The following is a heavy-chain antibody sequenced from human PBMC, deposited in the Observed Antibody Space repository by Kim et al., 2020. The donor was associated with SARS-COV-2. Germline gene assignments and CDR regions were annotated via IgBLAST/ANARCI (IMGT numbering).Heavy chain of an antibody. J-gene: IGHJ4*02. Sequence: GGSLRLSCAASGFTFDDYAMHWVRQAPGKGLEWVSGISWNSGSIGYADSVKGRFTISRDNAKNSLYLQMNSLRAEDTALYYCAKGTYSSSDTCDYWGQGTLVTVSS. CDR3: AKGTYSSSDTCDY. CDR2: ISWNSGSI. V-gene: IGHV3-9*01. CDR1: GFTFDDYA. D-gene: IGHD6-6*01.